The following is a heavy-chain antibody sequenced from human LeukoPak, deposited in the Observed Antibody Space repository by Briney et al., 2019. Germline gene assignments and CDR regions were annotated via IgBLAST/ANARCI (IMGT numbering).Heavy chain of an antibody. J-gene: IGHJ4*02. Sequence: PGRSLRLSCAASGVTFSSYAMHWVRQAPGKGLEWVAVISYDGSNKYYADSVKGRFTISRDNSKNTLYLQMNSLRAEDTAVYYCARAPPVVAAAGKFFWTENYFDYWGQGTLVTVSS. D-gene: IGHD6-13*01. CDR1: GVTFSSYA. V-gene: IGHV3-30*04. CDR3: ARAPPVVAAAGKFFWTENYFDY. CDR2: ISYDGSNK.